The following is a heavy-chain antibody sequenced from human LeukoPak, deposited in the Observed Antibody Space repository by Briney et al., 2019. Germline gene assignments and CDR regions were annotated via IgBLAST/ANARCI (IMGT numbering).Heavy chain of an antibody. V-gene: IGHV3-23*01. D-gene: IGHD6-13*01. Sequence: GGSLRLSCTASGFTFSSYAMNWVRQAPGKGLEWVSLISASGGSTYYADSVKGRFTISRDNSKSTLYLHMNSLRAEDTAVYYCAKWGGVGVSTWYFGPFDHWGQGTLVPVSS. CDR2: ISASGGST. CDR3: AKWGGVGVSTWYFGPFDH. CDR1: GFTFSSYA. J-gene: IGHJ4*02.